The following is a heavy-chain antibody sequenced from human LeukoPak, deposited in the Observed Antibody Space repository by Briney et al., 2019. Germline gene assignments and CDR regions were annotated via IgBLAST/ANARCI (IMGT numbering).Heavy chain of an antibody. Sequence: SETLSLTCTVSGYSISSGYYWGWIRQPPGKGLEWIGSIYHSGSTYYNPSLKSRVTISVDTSKNQFSLKLSSVTAADTVVYFCARKGTVSGLDYWGQGTLVTVSS. CDR1: GYSISSGYY. D-gene: IGHD6-19*01. J-gene: IGHJ4*02. V-gene: IGHV4-38-2*02. CDR3: ARKGTVSGLDY. CDR2: IYHSGST.